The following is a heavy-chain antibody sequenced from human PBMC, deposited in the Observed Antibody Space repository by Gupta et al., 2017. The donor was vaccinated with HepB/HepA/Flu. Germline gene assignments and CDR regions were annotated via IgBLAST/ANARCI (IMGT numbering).Heavy chain of an antibody. J-gene: IGHJ6*02. CDR3: ARDLLREYGMDV. CDR1: GGSISNHH. D-gene: IGHD2-15*01. Sequence: QVQLQESGPGLVKPSETLSLTCTVSGGSISNHHWSWVRQPPGKGLEWIGYLYHSGSTNYNPSLKSRVTISTDTSKNQILLKRRSVTAADTAVYYCARDLLREYGMDVWGQGTTVTVSS. V-gene: IGHV4-59*11. CDR2: LYHSGST.